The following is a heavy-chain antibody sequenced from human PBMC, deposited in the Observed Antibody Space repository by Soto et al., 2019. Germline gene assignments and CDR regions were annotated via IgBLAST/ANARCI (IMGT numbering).Heavy chain of an antibody. D-gene: IGHD2-2*01. V-gene: IGHV3-30-3*01. CDR3: ARPYCRSTRCYLYYYGMDV. CDR2: ISSDGSHQ. CDR1: GFTFSVSA. Sequence: QVQVVESGGGVVQPGTSLRLSCAASGFTFSVSAIHWVRQAPGKGLEWVAVISSDGSHQYYADSVRGRFTISRDNPKKTLYLQMNSLRAEDTAVYYCARPYCRSTRCYLYYYGMDVWGPGTTVTVSS. J-gene: IGHJ6*02.